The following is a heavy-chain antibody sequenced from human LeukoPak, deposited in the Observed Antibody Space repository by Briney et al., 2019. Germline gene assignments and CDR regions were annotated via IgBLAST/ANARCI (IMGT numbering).Heavy chain of an antibody. D-gene: IGHD2-21*02. CDR2: IIPIFGTA. V-gene: IGHV1-69*13. J-gene: IGHJ5*02. CDR1: GGTFSSYA. Sequence: SVKVSCKASGGTFSSYAISWVRQAPGQGLEWMGGIIPIFGTANYAQKFQGRVTITADESTSTAYMELSSLRSEDTAVYYCARMVKARLLPGYNWFDPWGQGTLVTVSS. CDR3: ARMVKARLLPGYNWFDP.